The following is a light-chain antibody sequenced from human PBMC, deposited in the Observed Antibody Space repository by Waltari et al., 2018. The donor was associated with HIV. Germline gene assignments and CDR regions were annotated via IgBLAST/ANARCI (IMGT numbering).Light chain of an antibody. J-gene: IGKJ2*01. CDR1: QSVSSNY. CDR2: GAS. CDR3: QQYANSPPMYT. V-gene: IGKV3-20*01. Sequence: DIVLTQSPGTLSLSPGERATLSCRAGQSVSSNYLAWYQQKPGQAPRLLIYGASNRATGIPDRFSGSGSGTDFTLTISRLEPEDFAVYYCQQYANSPPMYTFGQGTKLEIK.